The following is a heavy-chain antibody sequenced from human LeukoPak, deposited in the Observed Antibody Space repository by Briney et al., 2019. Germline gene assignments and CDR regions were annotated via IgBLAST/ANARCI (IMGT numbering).Heavy chain of an antibody. V-gene: IGHV3-53*01. J-gene: IGHJ4*02. CDR2: IYSGGST. CDR1: GFTVSSNY. D-gene: IGHD6-19*01. Sequence: GGSLRLSCAASGFTVSSNYMSWVRQAPGKGLEWVSVIYSGGSTYYADSVKGRFTISRDNSKNTLYLQMNSLRAEDTAVYYCARFRGSSGRGDYFDYWGQGTLVTVSS. CDR3: ARFRGSSGRGDYFDY.